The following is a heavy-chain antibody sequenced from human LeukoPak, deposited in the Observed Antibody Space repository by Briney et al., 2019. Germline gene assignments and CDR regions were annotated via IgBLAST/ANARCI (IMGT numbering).Heavy chain of an antibody. CDR1: GFTFSSYW. J-gene: IGHJ5*02. CDR2: INSDGSST. Sequence: GGSLRLSCAASGFTFSSYWMHWVRQTPGKGLVWVLRINSDGSSTSYADSVKGRFTISRDNAKNTLFLQMNSLRAEDTAVYYCARDPSFGVVIQNWFDPWGQGTLVTVSS. D-gene: IGHD3-3*01. CDR3: ARDPSFGVVIQNWFDP. V-gene: IGHV3-74*01.